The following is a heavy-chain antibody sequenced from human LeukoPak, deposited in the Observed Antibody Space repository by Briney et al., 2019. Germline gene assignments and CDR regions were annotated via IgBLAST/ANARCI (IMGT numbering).Heavy chain of an antibody. J-gene: IGHJ3*02. D-gene: IGHD3-22*01. CDR2: MNPNSGNT. CDR3: ARGRRITMIVVVIAEDAFDI. CDR1: GYTFTSYD. V-gene: IGHV1-8*01. Sequence: ASVKVSCKASGYTFTSYDINWVRQATGQGLEWMGWMNPNSGNTGYAQKFQGRVTITADKSTSTAYMELSSLRSEDTAVYYCARGRRITMIVVVIAEDAFDIWGQGTMVTVSS.